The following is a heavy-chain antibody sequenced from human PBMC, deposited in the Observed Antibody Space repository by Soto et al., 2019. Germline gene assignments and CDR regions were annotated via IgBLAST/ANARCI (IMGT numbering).Heavy chain of an antibody. CDR3: ARYQPLYGMDA. Sequence: PSETLSLTCTVSGGSISSGDYYWSWIRQPPGKGLEWIGYIYYSGSTYYNPSLKSRVTISVDTSKNQFSLKLSSVTAADTAVYYCARYQPLYGMDAWGQGTTVTVSS. V-gene: IGHV4-30-4*01. CDR1: GGSISSGDYY. J-gene: IGHJ6*02. CDR2: IYYSGST. D-gene: IGHD2-2*01.